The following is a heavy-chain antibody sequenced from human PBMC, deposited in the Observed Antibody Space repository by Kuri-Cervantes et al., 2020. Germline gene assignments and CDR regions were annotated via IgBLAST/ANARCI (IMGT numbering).Heavy chain of an antibody. CDR1: GFTVSSNY. J-gene: IGHJ6*03. CDR2: IYSGGST. V-gene: IGHV3-53*01. D-gene: IGHD5-12*01. CDR3: ARSGYSGYDFEGTYYYYYMDV. Sequence: GESLKISCAASGFTVSSNYMSWVRQAPGKGLEWVSVIYSGGSTYYADSVKGRFTISRDNSKNTLYLQMNSLRAEDTAVYYCARSGYSGYDFEGTYYYYYMDVWGKGTTVSVSS.